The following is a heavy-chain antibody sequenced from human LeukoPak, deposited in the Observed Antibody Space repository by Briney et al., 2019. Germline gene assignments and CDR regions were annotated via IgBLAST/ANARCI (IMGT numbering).Heavy chain of an antibody. D-gene: IGHD1-26*01. J-gene: IGHJ3*02. Sequence: GMSLRLSCAASGFSFDKFAMHWVRQVPGKGPEWVSGITWNGASILYADSVKGRFTISRDNAKNSLYLQMNNLGPEDMALYYCAKAVGVASLIVDALHIWGQGTMVSVSS. CDR3: AKAVGVASLIVDALHI. CDR1: GFSFDKFA. CDR2: ITWNGASI. V-gene: IGHV3-9*03.